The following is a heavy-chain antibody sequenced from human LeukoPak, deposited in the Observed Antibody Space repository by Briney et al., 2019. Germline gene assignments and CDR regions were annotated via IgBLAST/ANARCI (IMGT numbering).Heavy chain of an antibody. CDR3: ARPSFRTGSYFDH. Sequence: GGSLRLSCEVSGFTFTDYWMGWVRQAPGKGLEWVANIEEYGNEVQYVDSVKGRFTIFRDNTKTSLYLQMNNLRVEDTAVYYCARPSFRTGSYFDHWGQGALVTVSS. CDR1: GFTFTDYW. CDR2: IEEYGNEV. J-gene: IGHJ4*02. V-gene: IGHV3-7*01. D-gene: IGHD3/OR15-3a*01.